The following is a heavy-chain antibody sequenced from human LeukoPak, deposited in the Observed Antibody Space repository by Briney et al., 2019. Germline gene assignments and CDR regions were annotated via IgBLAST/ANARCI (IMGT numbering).Heavy chain of an antibody. CDR2: INPNSGGT. Sequence: ASVKVSCKASGYTFTGYYMHSVRQAPGQRLEGRGWINPNSGGTNYAQKFQGWVTMTRDRSISTAYMELSRLRSDGTAVYYCARSYYYGSGSYRPLDYWGQGTLVTVSS. CDR3: ARSYYYGSGSYRPLDY. CDR1: GYTFTGYY. V-gene: IGHV1-2*04. J-gene: IGHJ4*02. D-gene: IGHD3-10*01.